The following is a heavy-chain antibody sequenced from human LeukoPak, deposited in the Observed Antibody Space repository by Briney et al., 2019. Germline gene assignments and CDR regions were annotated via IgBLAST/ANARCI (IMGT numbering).Heavy chain of an antibody. CDR3: ARESGFWSGYYRGCDY. CDR1: GGSISTYY. V-gene: IGHV4-59*12. D-gene: IGHD3-3*01. Sequence: SETLSLTCTVSGGSISTYYWSWIRQPPGKGLEWIGYMYYIGSTNYNPSLKSRVTISVDTSKNQFSLKLSSVTAADTAVYYCARESGFWSGYYRGCDYWGQGTLVTVSS. J-gene: IGHJ4*02. CDR2: MYYIGST.